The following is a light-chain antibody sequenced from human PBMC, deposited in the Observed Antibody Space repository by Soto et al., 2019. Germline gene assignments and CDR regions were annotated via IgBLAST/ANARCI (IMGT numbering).Light chain of an antibody. CDR1: QSVSSSY. CDR2: GAS. CDR3: QQYGSSGT. V-gene: IGKV3-20*01. Sequence: IVLTQSPGTLSLSPGERATLSCRASQSVSSSYLAWYQQKPGQAPRLLIYGASTRVTGIPARFSGSGSGTEFTLTISSLQSEDFAVYYCQQYGSSGTFGQGTKVDIK. J-gene: IGKJ1*01.